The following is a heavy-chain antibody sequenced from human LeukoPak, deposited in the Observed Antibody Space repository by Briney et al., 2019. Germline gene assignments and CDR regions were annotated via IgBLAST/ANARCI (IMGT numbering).Heavy chain of an antibody. D-gene: IGHD3-22*01. J-gene: IGHJ4*02. CDR2: ISTDGTVT. Sequence: GGSLRLSCAASGFIFSNYYMHWVRQPPGKGLVWVSHISTDGTVTACADSVKGRFTISRDNAKNTLYLQMNTLRAEDTAVYYCTRLQPYSSPDYWGQGTLVTVSS. V-gene: IGHV3-74*01. CDR1: GFIFSNYY. CDR3: TRLQPYSSPDY.